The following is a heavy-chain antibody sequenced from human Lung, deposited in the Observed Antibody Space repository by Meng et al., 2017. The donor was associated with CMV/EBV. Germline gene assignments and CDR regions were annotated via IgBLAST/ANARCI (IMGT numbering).Heavy chain of an antibody. D-gene: IGHD4-11*01. Sequence: ESXKISCAASGFPFRTNSMNWVRQAPGKGLEWVSYISGSNGNIYYADSVKGRFTISRDNTKKSLFLQMNSLRVEDTAVYYCARGPTDYYALDVWGQGTTVTVSS. CDR1: GFPFRTNS. V-gene: IGHV3-48*04. CDR2: ISGSNGNI. CDR3: ARGPTDYYALDV. J-gene: IGHJ6*02.